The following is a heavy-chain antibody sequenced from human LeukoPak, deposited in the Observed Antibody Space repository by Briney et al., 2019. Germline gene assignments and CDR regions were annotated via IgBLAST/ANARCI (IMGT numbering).Heavy chain of an antibody. CDR1: GGTFSSYA. CDR3: VKWIQGGEYYYYYGMDV. J-gene: IGHJ6*02. CDR2: ISAYNGNT. V-gene: IGHV1-18*01. D-gene: IGHD2/OR15-2a*01. Sequence: ASVKVPCKASGGTFSSYAISWVRQAPGQGLEWMGWISAYNGNTKYAQNFQGRVTMTTDTSTSTAYMELRSLRSDDTAVYYCVKWIQGGEYYYYYGMDVWGQGTTVTVSS.